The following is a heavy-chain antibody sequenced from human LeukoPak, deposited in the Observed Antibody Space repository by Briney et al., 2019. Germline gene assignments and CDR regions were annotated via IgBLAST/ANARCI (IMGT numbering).Heavy chain of an antibody. CDR1: GYTFSSYA. Sequence: ASVKVSCKASGYTFSSYAMHWVRQAPGQRLEWMGWINASNGETKYSEKFQGRVTITRDTSASTAYMELTSLRSADTAVYYCAKDRGGTGDFDYWGLGTLVTVSS. V-gene: IGHV1-3*01. D-gene: IGHD1-1*01. CDR3: AKDRGGTGDFDY. J-gene: IGHJ4*02. CDR2: INASNGET.